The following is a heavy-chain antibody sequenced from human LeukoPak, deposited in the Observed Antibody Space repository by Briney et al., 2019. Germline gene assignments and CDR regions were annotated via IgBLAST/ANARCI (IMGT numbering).Heavy chain of an antibody. D-gene: IGHD3-10*01. V-gene: IGHV3-21*01. Sequence: GGSLRLSCAASGFTFSSYWMSWVRQAPGKGLEWVSSISSSSSYIYYADSVKGRFTISRDNAKNSLYLQMNSLRAEDTAVYYCARGHYYGSGGPTWGQGTLVTAPS. J-gene: IGHJ5*02. CDR2: ISSSSSYI. CDR1: GFTFSSYW. CDR3: ARGHYYGSGGPT.